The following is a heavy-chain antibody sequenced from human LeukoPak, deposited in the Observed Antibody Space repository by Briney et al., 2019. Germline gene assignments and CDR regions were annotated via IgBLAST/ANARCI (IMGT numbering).Heavy chain of an antibody. CDR2: IGVDGRNK. D-gene: IGHD3-22*01. CDR3: ASQYPPGYDSSGYYLTAFDI. CDR1: GFTFSSYA. Sequence: GGSLRLSCAASGFTFSSYAMPRVREAPGKGLEWLAVIGVDGRNKYYADSVKGRFTISRDNSKNTLYLQMNRLRDEDTAVYYCASQYPPGYDSSGYYLTAFDIWGQGTMVTVSS. V-gene: IGHV3-30*04. J-gene: IGHJ3*02.